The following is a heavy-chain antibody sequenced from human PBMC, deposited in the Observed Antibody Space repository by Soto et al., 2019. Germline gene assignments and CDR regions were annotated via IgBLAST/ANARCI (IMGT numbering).Heavy chain of an antibody. CDR2: IYYSGSS. V-gene: IGHV4-59*01. J-gene: IGHJ4*02. CDR1: GDSISSYY. D-gene: IGHD3-16*01. Sequence: PSETLSLTCTVSGDSISSYYWSWIRQPPGKGLEWIGYIYYSGSSNYNPSLKSRVTISVDTSKDQISLNLSSVTAADTAVYYCARDGGGPSDYWGQGTLVTVS. CDR3: ARDGGGPSDY.